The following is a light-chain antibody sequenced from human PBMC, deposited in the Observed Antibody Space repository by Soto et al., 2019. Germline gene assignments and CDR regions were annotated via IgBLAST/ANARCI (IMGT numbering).Light chain of an antibody. J-gene: IGLJ2*01. CDR3: CSYAGSVV. Sequence: QSALTQPRSVSGSPGQSVTISCTGNSSDVGGYNYVSWYQQHPGKAPKLMIYDVSKRPSGVPDRFSGSKSGNTASLTISGLQAEDEADYYCCSYAGSVVFGGGTKLTVL. CDR2: DVS. CDR1: SSDVGGYNY. V-gene: IGLV2-11*01.